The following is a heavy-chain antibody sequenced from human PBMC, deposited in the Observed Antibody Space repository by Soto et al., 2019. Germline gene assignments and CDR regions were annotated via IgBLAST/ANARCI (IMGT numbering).Heavy chain of an antibody. D-gene: IGHD6-19*01. CDR1: GFTFSSYA. CDR3: AKGIAVAGTDAFDI. J-gene: IGHJ3*02. V-gene: IGHV3-23*01. Sequence: GESLKISCAASGFTFSSYAMSWVRQAPGKGLEWVSAISGSGGSTYYADSVKGRFTISRDNSKNTLYLQMNSLRAEDTAVYYCAKGIAVAGTDAFDIWGQGTMVTVSS. CDR2: ISGSGGST.